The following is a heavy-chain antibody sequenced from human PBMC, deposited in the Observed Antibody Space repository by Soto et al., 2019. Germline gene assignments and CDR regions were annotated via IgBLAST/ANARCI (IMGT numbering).Heavy chain of an antibody. CDR2: IYHSGST. V-gene: IGHV4-4*02. Sequence: PSETLSLTCAVSGGSISSSNWWSWVRQPPGKGLEWIGEIYHSGSTNYNPSLKSRVTISVDKSKNQFSLKLSSVTAADTAVYYCARQDYYDSSGYYFNWFDPWGKGTLVTVSS. D-gene: IGHD3-22*01. J-gene: IGHJ5*02. CDR1: GGSISSSNW. CDR3: ARQDYYDSSGYYFNWFDP.